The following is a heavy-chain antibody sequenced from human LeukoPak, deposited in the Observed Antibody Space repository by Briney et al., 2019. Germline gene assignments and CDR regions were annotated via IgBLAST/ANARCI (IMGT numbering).Heavy chain of an antibody. Sequence: SETLSLTCSVSGGSINSGTYFWAWIRQPPGKGLEWIGYIYNNASTSYSPSLKSRLFMSVDTSTNKVSLKLRSVTEADTAIYYCAREGRDGYNEYWGQGTLVIVSS. CDR3: AREGRDGYNEY. D-gene: IGHD5-24*01. V-gene: IGHV4-61*01. CDR1: GGSINSGTYF. CDR2: IYNNAST. J-gene: IGHJ4*02.